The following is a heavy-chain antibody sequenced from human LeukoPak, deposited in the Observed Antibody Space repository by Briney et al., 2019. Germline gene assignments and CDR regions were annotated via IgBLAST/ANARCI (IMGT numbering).Heavy chain of an antibody. D-gene: IGHD3-22*01. J-gene: IGHJ3*02. CDR1: GESFSGYY. Sequence: SETLSVTCAVYGESFSGYYWSWIRQPPGKGLEWIGEINHSGSTNYNPSLKSRVTISVDTSKNQFSLKLTSVTTADTAVYYCAGEDYFDSSGYASWRFDIWGQGTMVTVSS. CDR3: AGEDYFDSSGYASWRFDI. CDR2: INHSGST. V-gene: IGHV4-34*01.